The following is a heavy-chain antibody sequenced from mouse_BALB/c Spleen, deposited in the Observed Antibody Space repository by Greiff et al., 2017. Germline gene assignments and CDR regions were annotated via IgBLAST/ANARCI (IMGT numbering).Heavy chain of an antibody. J-gene: IGHJ2*01. CDR3: ARQGNYYGSSFFDY. D-gene: IGHD1-1*01. Sequence: VKLVESGGGLVKPGGSLQLSCAASGFAFSSYDMSWVRQTPEKRLEWVAYISSGGGSTYSPDTVKGRFTISRDNAKNTLYLQMSSLKSEDTAMYDCARQGNYYGSSFFDYWGQGTTLTVAA. CDR1: GFAFSSYD. CDR2: ISSGGGST. V-gene: IGHV5-12-1*01.